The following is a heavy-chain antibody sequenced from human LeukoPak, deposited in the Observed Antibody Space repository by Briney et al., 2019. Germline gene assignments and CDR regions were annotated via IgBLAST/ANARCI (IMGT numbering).Heavy chain of an antibody. D-gene: IGHD6-13*01. CDR3: AKDPYSTPEWFDP. CDR1: GGTFSSYA. CDR2: IIPIFGTA. V-gene: IGHV1-69*01. J-gene: IGHJ5*02. Sequence: SSVKVSCKASGGTFSSYAISWVRQAPGQGLEWMGGIIPIFGTANYAQKFQGRVTITADESTSTAYMELSSLRSEDTAVYYCAKDPYSTPEWFDPWGQGTLVTVSS.